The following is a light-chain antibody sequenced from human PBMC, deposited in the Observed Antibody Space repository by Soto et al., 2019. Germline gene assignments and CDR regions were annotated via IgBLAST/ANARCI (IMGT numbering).Light chain of an antibody. J-gene: IGLJ2*01. CDR2: DNY. CDR1: SSTIGNNY. V-gene: IGLV1-51*01. CDR3: GTWDSNLDNGVV. Sequence: QSVLTQPPSVSAAPGQRVTIFCSGSSSTIGNNYVSWYQQLPGTAPILLIYDNYYRPSGIPDRFSGSKSDTSATLVITGVQTGDEADYYCGTWDSNLDNGVVFGGGIKLTVL.